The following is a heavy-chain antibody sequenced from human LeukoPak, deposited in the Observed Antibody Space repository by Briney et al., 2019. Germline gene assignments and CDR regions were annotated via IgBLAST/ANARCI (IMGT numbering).Heavy chain of an antibody. CDR1: GGSFSSFY. V-gene: IGHV4-34*01. J-gene: IGHJ6*03. CDR2: ITHSGST. D-gene: IGHD3-10*01. CDR3: ARDRRGYYYGSGSYYRSGYYYYYMDV. Sequence: SETLSLTCAVYGGSFSSFYWSWIRQPPGKGLEWIGGITHSGSTNYNPSLRSRVTISVDTSKNQFSLKLGSVTAADTAVYYCARDRRGYYYGSGSYYRSGYYYYYMDVWGKGTTVTISS.